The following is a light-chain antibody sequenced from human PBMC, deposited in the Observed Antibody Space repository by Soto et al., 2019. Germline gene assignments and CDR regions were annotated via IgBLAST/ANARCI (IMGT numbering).Light chain of an antibody. CDR1: SSDVGGYNY. CDR3: SSYTSSSTRV. Sequence: QSVLTQPASVSGSPGQSITISCTGTSSDVGGYNYVSWYQQHPGKDPKLMIYDVSNRPSGVSNRFSGFESGNTASLTISGLQAEDEADYYCSSYTSSSTRVFGGGTQLTVL. V-gene: IGLV2-14*01. CDR2: DVS. J-gene: IGLJ2*01.